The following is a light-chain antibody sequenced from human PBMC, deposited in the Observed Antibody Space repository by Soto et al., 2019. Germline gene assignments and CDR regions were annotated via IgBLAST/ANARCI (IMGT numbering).Light chain of an antibody. CDR3: QHFNGYPRT. CDR2: GAS. Sequence: AIQLTQSPSSLSASIGDRVTITCRASQGISSALAWYQQKPGKAPSLLIYGASTLESGVPSSFSGSASGTDFTLTISSLQPEDFATYYCQHFNGYPRTFGQGTRLEIK. CDR1: QGISSA. J-gene: IGKJ5*01. V-gene: IGKV1-13*02.